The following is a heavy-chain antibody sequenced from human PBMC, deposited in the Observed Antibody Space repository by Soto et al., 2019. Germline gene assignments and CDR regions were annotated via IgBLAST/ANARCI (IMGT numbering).Heavy chain of an antibody. V-gene: IGHV3-23*01. D-gene: IGHD2-15*01. J-gene: IGHJ4*02. Sequence: GGSLRLSCAASGFTFSSYAMSWVRQAPGKGLEWVSAISGSGGSTYYADSVKGRFTISRDNSKNTLYLQMNSLRAEDTAVYYCAKFGYCSGGSCPDLINYWGQGPLVTVSS. CDR3: AKFGYCSGGSCPDLINY. CDR2: ISGSGGST. CDR1: GFTFSSYA.